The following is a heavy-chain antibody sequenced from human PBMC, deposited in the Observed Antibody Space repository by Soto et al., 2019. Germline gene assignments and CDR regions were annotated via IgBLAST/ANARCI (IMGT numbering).Heavy chain of an antibody. J-gene: IGHJ4*02. V-gene: IGHV3-23*01. CDR2: ISGSGGAT. D-gene: IGHD6-13*01. CDR3: AKDAIMVSSSYNYFDY. Sequence: EEQLLESGGGLVQPGGSLRLSCATSGFFFTTYAMNWVRQAPGKGLEWVSGISGSGGATSYADSVKGRFTISRDNSKNTVYLQMNSLRADDTAVYYCAKDAIMVSSSYNYFDYWGQGTLVTVSS. CDR1: GFFFTTYA.